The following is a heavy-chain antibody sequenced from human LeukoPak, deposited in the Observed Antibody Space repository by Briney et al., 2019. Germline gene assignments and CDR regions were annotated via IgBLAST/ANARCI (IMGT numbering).Heavy chain of an antibody. CDR3: ARQGWGDAYYYFDY. V-gene: IGHV4-39*01. D-gene: IGHD5-24*01. Sequence: SETLSLTCTVSGGSITSMSYYWGWIRQPPGKGLEWIGSVYYSGSAYYNPSLKSRVTISVDTSRNQFSLKLTSVTAADTAVYYCARQGWGDAYYYFDYWGQGTLVTVSS. J-gene: IGHJ4*02. CDR2: VYYSGSA. CDR1: GGSITSMSYY.